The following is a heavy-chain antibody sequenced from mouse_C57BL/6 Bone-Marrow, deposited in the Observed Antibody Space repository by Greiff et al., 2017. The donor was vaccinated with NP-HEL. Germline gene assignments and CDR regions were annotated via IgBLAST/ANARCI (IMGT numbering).Heavy chain of an antibody. CDR3: ARGEYSNYGKDAMDY. Sequence: VQLQQSGAELARPGASVKLSCKASGYTFTSYGISWVKQRTGQGLEWIGEIYPRSGNTYYNEKFKGKATLTADKSSSTAYMELRSLTSEDSAVYFCARGEYSNYGKDAMDYWGQGTSVTVSS. V-gene: IGHV1-81*01. J-gene: IGHJ4*01. CDR2: IYPRSGNT. D-gene: IGHD2-5*01. CDR1: GYTFTSYG.